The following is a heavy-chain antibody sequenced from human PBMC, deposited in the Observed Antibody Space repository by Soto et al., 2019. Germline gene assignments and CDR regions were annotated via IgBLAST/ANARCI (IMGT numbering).Heavy chain of an antibody. Sequence: QVQLVQSGAEVKKPGSSVKVSCEATGGTFSTFGISWVRQAPGQGLEWVGGITPMIGITKYAQKFQDRVTISADESMTTAYMEMRCLRSDDTAVYFCAREADRRWLHLFVYWGQGTLVTVSS. D-gene: IGHD5-12*01. V-gene: IGHV1-69*01. CDR1: GGTFSTFG. CDR2: ITPMIGIT. J-gene: IGHJ4*02. CDR3: AREADRRWLHLFVY.